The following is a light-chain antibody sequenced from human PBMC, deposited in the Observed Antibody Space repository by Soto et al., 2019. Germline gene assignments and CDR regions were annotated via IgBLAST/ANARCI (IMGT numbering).Light chain of an antibody. CDR2: GAS. CDR3: QQYGSSPYT. J-gene: IGKJ2*01. V-gene: IGKV3-20*01. CDR1: QSVRNSY. Sequence: EILLTQSPGTLSLSPGERATLSCRASQSVRNSYLAWYQQKPGQAPRLLIYGASGRATGIPDRFSGRGSGTDFMLTISRLEPEDFAVYYCQQYGSSPYTFGQGTKLEI.